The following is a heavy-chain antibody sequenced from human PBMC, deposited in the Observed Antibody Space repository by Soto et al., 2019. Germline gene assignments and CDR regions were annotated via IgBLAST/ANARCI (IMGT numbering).Heavy chain of an antibody. CDR1: GGTFSSYA. V-gene: IGHV1-69*12. CDR2: IIPIFGTA. J-gene: IGHJ6*02. Sequence: QVQLVQSGAEVKKPGSSVKVSCKASGGTFSSYAISWVRQAPGQGLEWMGGIIPIFGTANYAQKFQGRVTFTADDSQSKGYMELSSLRSEDTAVYYCARDVLLFLEWSPSTYYYYGMDVWGQGTTVTVSS. CDR3: ARDVLLFLEWSPSTYYYYGMDV. D-gene: IGHD3-3*01.